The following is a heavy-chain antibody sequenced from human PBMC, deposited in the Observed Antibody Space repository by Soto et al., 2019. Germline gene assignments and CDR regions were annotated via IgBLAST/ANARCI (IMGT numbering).Heavy chain of an antibody. J-gene: IGHJ4*02. V-gene: IGHV3-23*01. Sequence: DVQLLESGGGLVQPEGSLRLSCAASGFTFSSYAMGWVHQGPGKGLEWVAVVSIGGSTHYADSVRGRFTISRDNSKNTLSLQMNSLTAEDTAVYFCAKRRGAGGNFDYWGQGALVTVSS. CDR3: AKRRGAGGNFDY. CDR1: GFTFSSYA. CDR2: VSIGGST. D-gene: IGHD1-26*01.